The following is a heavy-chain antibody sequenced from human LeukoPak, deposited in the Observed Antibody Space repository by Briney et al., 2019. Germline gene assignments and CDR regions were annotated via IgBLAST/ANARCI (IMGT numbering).Heavy chain of an antibody. CDR3: ARYVTIPYYYYYMDV. Sequence: GGSLRLSCAASGFTFSDYYMSWIRQAPGKGLEWVSYISSSGSTIYYADSVKGRFTISRDNAKNSLYLQMNSLRAEDTAVYYCARYVTIPYYYYYMDVWGKGTTVTVSS. V-gene: IGHV3-11*04. J-gene: IGHJ6*03. D-gene: IGHD3-3*01. CDR1: GFTFSDYY. CDR2: ISSSGSTI.